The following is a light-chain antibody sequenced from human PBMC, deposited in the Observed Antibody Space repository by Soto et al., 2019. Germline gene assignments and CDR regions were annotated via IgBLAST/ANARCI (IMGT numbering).Light chain of an antibody. CDR1: SSNIGAGYD. V-gene: IGLV1-40*01. J-gene: IGLJ1*01. CDR2: ANI. CDR3: QSYDSSPSGYV. Sequence: SVLTQPPSVSGAPGQRVTISCTGSSSNIGAGYDVHWYQQFPGTAPRLLIYANINRPAGVPDRFSGSKSGTSASLAITGLQAEDEADYYCQSYDSSPSGYVFGTGTKVTVL.